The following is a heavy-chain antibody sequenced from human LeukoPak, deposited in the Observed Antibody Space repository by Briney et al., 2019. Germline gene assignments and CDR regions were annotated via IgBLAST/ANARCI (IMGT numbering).Heavy chain of an antibody. D-gene: IGHD3-22*01. CDR3: AREDSASSANYYYGMDV. Sequence: GKSLRLSCAASGFTFSSYAMHWDRQAPGKGLEWVAVISDDGGNKFSADSVKGRFTISRDNAKNSLFLQMNSLRAEDTAVYYCAREDSASSANYYYGMDVWGQGTTVTVSS. J-gene: IGHJ6*02. V-gene: IGHV3-30-3*01. CDR1: GFTFSSYA. CDR2: ISDDGGNK.